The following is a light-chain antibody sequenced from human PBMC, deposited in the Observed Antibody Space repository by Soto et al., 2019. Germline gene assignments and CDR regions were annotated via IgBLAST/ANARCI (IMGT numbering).Light chain of an antibody. V-gene: IGLV2-14*01. J-gene: IGLJ1*01. CDR2: EVS. Sequence: QSALTQPASVAGFPGQSITFSCPGTTSDVGGYNYVSWYQHHPGNAPKLIIYEVSSRSSGVSNRFSGSKSGNTASLIISGLQTEDEADYYCSSYTSSSTSVFGTGTKVTVL. CDR3: SSYTSSSTSV. CDR1: TSDVGGYNY.